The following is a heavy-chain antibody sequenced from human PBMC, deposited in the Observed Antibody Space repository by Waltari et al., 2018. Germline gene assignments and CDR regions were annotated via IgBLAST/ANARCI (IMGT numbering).Heavy chain of an antibody. CDR2: IYYNGAT. CDR3: ARDRVVPADEPDYYGLDV. J-gene: IGHJ6*02. Sequence: QVHLQESGPGQVKPSETLSLTCDVSRGSIRSYYWSWIRRPPGKGLEWLGYIYYNGATNYNPSLMSRVTISVDTAKNQFSLKLSSVTAADTAVYYCARDRVVPADEPDYYGLDVWGQGTTVTVSS. CDR1: RGSIRSYY. D-gene: IGHD2-2*01. V-gene: IGHV4-59*01.